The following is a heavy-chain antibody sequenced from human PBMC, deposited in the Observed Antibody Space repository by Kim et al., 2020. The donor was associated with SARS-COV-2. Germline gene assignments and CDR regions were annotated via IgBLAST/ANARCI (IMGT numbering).Heavy chain of an antibody. Sequence: SETLSLTCTVSGGSISSSSYYWGWIRQPPGKGLEWIGSIYYSGSTYYNPSLKSRVTISVDTSKNQFSLKLSSVTAADTAVYYCARGTRDYGAYYFDYWG. CDR2: IYYSGST. CDR1: GGSISSSSYY. D-gene: IGHD4-17*01. J-gene: IGHJ4*01. V-gene: IGHV4-39*07. CDR3: ARGTRDYGAYYFDY.